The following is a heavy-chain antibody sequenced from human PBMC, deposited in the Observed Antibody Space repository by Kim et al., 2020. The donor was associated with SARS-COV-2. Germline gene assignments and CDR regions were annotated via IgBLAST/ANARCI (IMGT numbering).Heavy chain of an antibody. CDR3: ARLDGGNSRTKLGSVLYYYYYGMDV. D-gene: IGHD2-21*02. J-gene: IGHJ6*02. CDR1: GGSISSYY. V-gene: IGHV4-59*13. Sequence: SETLSLTCTVSGGSISSYYWSWIRQPPGKGLEWIGYIYYSGSTNYNPSLKSRVTISVDTSKNQFSLKLSSVTAADTAVYYCARLDGGNSRTKLGSVLYYYYYGMDVWGQGTTVTVSS. CDR2: IYYSGST.